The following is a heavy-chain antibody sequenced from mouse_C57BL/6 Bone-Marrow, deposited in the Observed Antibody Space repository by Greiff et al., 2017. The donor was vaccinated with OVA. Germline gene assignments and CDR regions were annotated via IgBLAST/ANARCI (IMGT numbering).Heavy chain of an antibody. D-gene: IGHD1-3*01. Sequence: EVQLQQSGAELVRPGASVKLSCTASGFNIKDDYMHWVKQRPEQDLEWIGWIDPENGDTEYASKFQGRATITVDTSSNTAYLQLSSLTSEDTAISYCARGYRGAMEYWGQGTSVTVSA. CDR1: GFNIKDDY. CDR2: IDPENGDT. CDR3: ARGYRGAMEY. V-gene: IGHV14-4*01. J-gene: IGHJ4*01.